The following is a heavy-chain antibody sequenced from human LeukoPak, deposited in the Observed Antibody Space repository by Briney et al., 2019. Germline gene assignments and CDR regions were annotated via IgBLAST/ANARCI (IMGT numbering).Heavy chain of an antibody. Sequence: PGGSLRLSCAASGFTFNNYAMSWVRQAPGKGLEWVSAISGSDGSTYYADSVKGRFTISRDNSKNTLYLQMNSLRAEDTAVYYCAKEGASIAAAGLDYWGQGTLVTVSS. V-gene: IGHV3-23*01. CDR2: ISGSDGST. CDR3: AKEGASIAAAGLDY. J-gene: IGHJ4*02. CDR1: GFTFNNYA. D-gene: IGHD6-13*01.